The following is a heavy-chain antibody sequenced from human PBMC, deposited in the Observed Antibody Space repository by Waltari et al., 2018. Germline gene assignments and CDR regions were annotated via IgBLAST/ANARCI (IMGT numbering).Heavy chain of an antibody. J-gene: IGHJ5*02. D-gene: IGHD4-17*01. V-gene: IGHV3-23*04. Sequence: EVQVVESGGRLVQPGGSLRLSCTGSGFSFGNYAMTWGRQAPGKGLEWVSTIRGSGGSTYYADSVKGRFTISRDNFKNTLYVQMNSLRVEDTAVYYCAKGRTVTTGQAIDRWGQGTLVTVSS. CDR3: AKGRTVTTGQAIDR. CDR1: GFSFGNYA. CDR2: IRGSGGST.